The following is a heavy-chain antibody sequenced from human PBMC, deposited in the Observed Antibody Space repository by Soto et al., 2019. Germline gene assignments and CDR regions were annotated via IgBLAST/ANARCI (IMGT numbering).Heavy chain of an antibody. J-gene: IGHJ4*02. Sequence: SETLSLTCADYVGSFTGGSWTSWTWIRQSPGKGLEWIGEVSSYEGTNYNPSLKSRVTMSVDTSKNQFSLKLSSVTAADTAVYYCARHKVVVPYYFDYWGQGTLVTVSS. CDR3: ARHKVVVPYYFDY. CDR1: VGSFTGGS. CDR2: VSSYEGT. D-gene: IGHD2-2*01. V-gene: IGHV4-34*01.